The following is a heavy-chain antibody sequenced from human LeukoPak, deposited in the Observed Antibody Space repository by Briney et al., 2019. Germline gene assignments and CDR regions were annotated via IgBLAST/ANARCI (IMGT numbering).Heavy chain of an antibody. CDR3: ALCSLRYSSGWYVFDY. J-gene: IGHJ4*02. D-gene: IGHD6-19*01. CDR2: INSDGSST. CDR1: GFTFSRNW. V-gene: IGHV3-74*01. Sequence: GGSLRLSCAASGFTFSRNWMHWVRQAPGKGLVWVSRINSDGSSTTYADSVKGRFTISRDNAKNTLYLQMNSLRAEDTAVYYCALCSLRYSSGWYVFDYWGQGTLVTVSS.